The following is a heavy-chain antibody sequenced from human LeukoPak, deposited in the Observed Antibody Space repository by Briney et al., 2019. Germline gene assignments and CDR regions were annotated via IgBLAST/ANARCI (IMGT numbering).Heavy chain of an antibody. Sequence: GGSLRLSCAASGFTFSSYGMQWVRQAPGKGLEWVAVISYDGSNKYYADSVKGRFTISRDNSKNTLYLQMNSLRAEDTAVYYCAKDREDYYDSSGYSVYWGQGTLVTVSS. J-gene: IGHJ4*02. D-gene: IGHD3-22*01. CDR1: GFTFSSYG. CDR2: ISYDGSNK. CDR3: AKDREDYYDSSGYSVY. V-gene: IGHV3-30*18.